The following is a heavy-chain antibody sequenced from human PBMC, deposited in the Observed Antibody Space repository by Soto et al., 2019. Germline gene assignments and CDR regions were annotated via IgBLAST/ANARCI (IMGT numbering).Heavy chain of an antibody. CDR1: GFTFSSYA. J-gene: IGHJ5*02. D-gene: IGHD2-2*01. Sequence: EVLLLESGGGLVQPGGSLRLSCAASGFTFSSYAMSWVRQAPGKGLEWVSAISGSGSSTYYADSVKGRFTISRDNSKNTLYLQMNSLRAEDTAVYYCARGFGTSCYACWFDPWGQGTLVPVSS. CDR2: ISGSGSST. CDR3: ARGFGTSCYACWFDP. V-gene: IGHV3-23*01.